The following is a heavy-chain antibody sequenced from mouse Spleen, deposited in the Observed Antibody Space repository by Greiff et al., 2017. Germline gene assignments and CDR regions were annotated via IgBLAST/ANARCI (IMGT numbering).Heavy chain of an antibody. J-gene: IGHJ3*01. V-gene: IGHV1-69*01. D-gene: IGHD3-2*01. CDR1: GYTFTSYW. CDR3: ARETARARLFAY. Sequence: QVQLQQPGAELVMPGASVKLSCKASGYTFTSYWMHWVKQRPGQGLEWIGEIDPSDSYTNYNQKFKGKATLTVDKSSSTAYMQLSSLTSEDSADYDCARETARARLFAYWGQGTLVTVSA. CDR2: IDPSDSYT.